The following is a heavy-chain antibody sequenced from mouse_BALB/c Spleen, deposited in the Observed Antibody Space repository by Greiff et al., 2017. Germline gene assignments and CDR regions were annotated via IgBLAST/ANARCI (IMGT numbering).Heavy chain of an antibody. J-gene: IGHJ2*01. D-gene: IGHD1-1*01. CDR2: IYPGDGDT. V-gene: IGHV1-82*01. CDR1: GYAFSSSW. Sequence: QVQLKQSGPELVKPGASVKISCKASGYAFSSSWMNWVKQRPGQGLEWIGRIYPGDGDTNYNGKFKGKATLTADKSSSTAYMQLSSLTSVDSAVYFCAITTVVESDYWGQGTTLTVSS. CDR3: AITTVVESDY.